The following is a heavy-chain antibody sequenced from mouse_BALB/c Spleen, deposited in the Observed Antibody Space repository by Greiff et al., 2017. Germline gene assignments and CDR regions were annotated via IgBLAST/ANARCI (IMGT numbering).Heavy chain of an antibody. D-gene: IGHD2-1*01. V-gene: IGHV1-7*01. J-gene: IGHJ4*01. Sequence: QVQLQQSGAELAKPGASVKMSCKASGYTFTSYWMHWVKQRPGQGLEWIGYINPSTGYTEYNQKFKDKATLTADKSSSTAYMQLSSLTSEDSAVYYCARLFYGNYAMDYWGQGTSVTVSS. CDR3: ARLFYGNYAMDY. CDR2: INPSTGYT. CDR1: GYTFTSYW.